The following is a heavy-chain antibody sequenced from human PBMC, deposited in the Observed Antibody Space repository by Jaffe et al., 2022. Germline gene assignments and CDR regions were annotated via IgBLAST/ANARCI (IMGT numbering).Heavy chain of an antibody. CDR3: ARRRQPPSYYDFWSGPPSSDYMDV. Sequence: QLQLQESGPGLVKPSETLSLTCTVSGGSISSSSYYWGWIRQPPGKGLEWIGSIYYSGSTYYNPSLKSRVTISVDTSKNQFSLKLSSVTAADTAVYYCARRRQPPSYYDFWSGPPSSDYMDVWGKGTTVTVSS. CDR2: IYYSGST. CDR1: GGSISSSSYY. V-gene: IGHV4-39*01. J-gene: IGHJ6*03. D-gene: IGHD3-3*01.